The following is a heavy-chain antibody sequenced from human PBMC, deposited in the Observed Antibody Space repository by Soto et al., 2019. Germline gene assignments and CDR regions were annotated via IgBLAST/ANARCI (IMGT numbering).Heavy chain of an antibody. V-gene: IGHV4-34*01. J-gene: IGHJ5*02. CDR2: INHSGSV. Sequence: SSETLSLTCAVYGVSFHGYYLSWIRQAPGKGLEWVGEINHSGSVTFNPTFKSRVSIFLDTSKNQMSLQLSSVSAVDKAIYYCAKGPQTGYYDSGTFYTSDPWGQGTLVTVSS. D-gene: IGHD3-10*01. CDR1: GVSFHGYY. CDR3: AKGPQTGYYDSGTFYTSDP.